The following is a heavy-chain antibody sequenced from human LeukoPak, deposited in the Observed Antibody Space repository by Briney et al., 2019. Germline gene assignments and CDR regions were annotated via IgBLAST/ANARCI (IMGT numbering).Heavy chain of an antibody. Sequence: SETLSLTCSVSGYSISSGSYWGWLRQPPGKGQEWIGSIHHSGSTNYTPSLRSRVTISVDTSKNQFSLKLSFVTAADTAVYFCARAPYSYDSAGAFDLWGQGTMVTVSS. J-gene: IGHJ3*01. CDR1: GYSISSGSY. CDR3: ARAPYSYDSAGAFDL. V-gene: IGHV4-38-2*02. D-gene: IGHD3-22*01. CDR2: IHHSGST.